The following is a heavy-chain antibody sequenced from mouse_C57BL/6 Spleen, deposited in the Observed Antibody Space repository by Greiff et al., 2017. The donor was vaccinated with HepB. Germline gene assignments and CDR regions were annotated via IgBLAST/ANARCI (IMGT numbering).Heavy chain of an antibody. D-gene: IGHD3-2*02. V-gene: IGHV1-80*01. CDR2: IYPGDGDT. J-gene: IGHJ2*01. CDR3: ARRLDSSGYSIDY. CDR1: GYAFSSYW. Sequence: VKLQESGAELVKPGASVKISCKASGYAFSSYWMNWVKQRPGKGLEWIGQIYPGDGDTNYNGKFKGKATLTADKSSSTAYMQLSSLTSEDSAVYFCARRLDSSGYSIDYWGQGTTLTVSS.